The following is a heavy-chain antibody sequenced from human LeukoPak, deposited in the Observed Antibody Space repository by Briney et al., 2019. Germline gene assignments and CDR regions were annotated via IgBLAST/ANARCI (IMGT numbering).Heavy chain of an antibody. D-gene: IGHD3-22*01. J-gene: IGHJ4*02. Sequence: SETLSLTCTVSGGSISSYYWSWIRQPAGKGLEWIGYIYSSGSTNYNPSPQRRATISADTSKSQFSLRLTSVNAADTAVYYCAIAFGSRVYLIPLDYWVRGSLATVSS. CDR2: IYSSGST. CDR3: AIAFGSRVYLIPLDY. V-gene: IGHV4-59*01. CDR1: GGSISSYY.